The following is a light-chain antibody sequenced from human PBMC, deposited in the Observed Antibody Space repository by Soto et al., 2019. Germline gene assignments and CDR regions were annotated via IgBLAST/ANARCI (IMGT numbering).Light chain of an antibody. J-gene: IGKJ2*01. V-gene: IGKV2-30*01. CDR1: QNLVNGAGITY. CDR3: AQGSFWPPYT. Sequence: DVVLTQSPLSLSVTLGQPASISCRSSQNLVNGAGITYLNWYHQRPGHSPRRLIYKVSIRDFGVPDRFSGSGSCTDFTLRINRVEADDVGLDYCAQGSFWPPYTFGQGTQLDI. CDR2: KVS.